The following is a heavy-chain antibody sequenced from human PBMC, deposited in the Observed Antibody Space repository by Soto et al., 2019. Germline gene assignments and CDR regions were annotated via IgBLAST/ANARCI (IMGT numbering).Heavy chain of an antibody. D-gene: IGHD6-19*01. CDR3: ARAAWLVKYYYYMDV. Sequence: ASVKVSCKASGYTFTSYGISWVRQAPGQGLEWMGWISAYNGNTNYAQKLQGRVTMTTDTSTSTAYMELRSLRSDDTAVYYCARAAWLVKYYYYMDVWGKGTTVTVSS. V-gene: IGHV1-18*01. CDR2: ISAYNGNT. J-gene: IGHJ6*03. CDR1: GYTFTSYG.